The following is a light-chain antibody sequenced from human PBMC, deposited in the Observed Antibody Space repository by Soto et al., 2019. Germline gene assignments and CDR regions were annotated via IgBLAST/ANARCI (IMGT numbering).Light chain of an antibody. CDR1: QSISIN. J-gene: IGKJ2*01. CDR3: QQYNSYSGT. Sequence: EIVMTQSPATLSVSPGERATLSCRASQSISINLAWYQQKPGQAPRLLIYGASARATDVPARFSGSGSGTEFTLTISSLQSEDFATYYCQQYNSYSGTFGQGTKLEIK. V-gene: IGKV3-15*01. CDR2: GAS.